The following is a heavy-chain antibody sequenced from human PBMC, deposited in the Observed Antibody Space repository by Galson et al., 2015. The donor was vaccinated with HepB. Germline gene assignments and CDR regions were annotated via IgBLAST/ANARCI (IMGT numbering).Heavy chain of an antibody. Sequence: SLRLSCAASGFTFDDYTMHWVRQAPGKGLEWVSLISWDGGSTYYADSVKGRFTISRDNSKNSLYLQMNSQRTEDTALYYCAKDTAWNNEYLDYWGQGTLVTVSS. CDR2: ISWDGGST. D-gene: IGHD1/OR15-1a*01. CDR3: AKDTAWNNEYLDY. J-gene: IGHJ4*02. V-gene: IGHV3-43*01. CDR1: GFTFDDYT.